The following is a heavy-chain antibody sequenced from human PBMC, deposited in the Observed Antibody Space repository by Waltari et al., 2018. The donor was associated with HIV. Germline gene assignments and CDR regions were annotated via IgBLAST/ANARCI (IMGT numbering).Heavy chain of an antibody. CDR2: IYSGGNT. D-gene: IGHD4-4*01. CDR1: GFTVSSKY. J-gene: IGHJ4*02. CDR3: ATYMGLHEYYCDY. V-gene: IGHV3-66*01. Sequence: EVQLVESGGGLVQPGGSLRLSCAASGFTVSSKYMNWVRQAPGKGLEWVSIIYSGGNTYYADSVKGRFTISRDNSKNTLYLQMNSLRAEDTAVYYCATYMGLHEYYCDYWGQGTLVTVSS.